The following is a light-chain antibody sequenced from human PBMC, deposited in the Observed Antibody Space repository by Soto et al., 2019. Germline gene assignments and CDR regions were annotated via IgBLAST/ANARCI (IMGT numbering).Light chain of an antibody. V-gene: IGKV3-15*01. CDR3: QQYNKWPPLT. CDR1: QTVNYN. Sequence: TQSPATLSVSPGERATLSCRASQTVNYNLAWYQQKSGQAPRLLIYGASTRATGIPARFSGSGSGTEFTLTISSLQSEDFAVYYCQQYNKWPPLTFGGGTKVDIK. J-gene: IGKJ4*01. CDR2: GAS.